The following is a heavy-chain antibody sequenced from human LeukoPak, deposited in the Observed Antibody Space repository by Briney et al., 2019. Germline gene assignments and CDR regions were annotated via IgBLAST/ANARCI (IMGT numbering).Heavy chain of an antibody. V-gene: IGHV3-30*02. CDR2: IRYCGSNK. CDR3: AKLPSYSSDWYDALDV. CDR1: GFIFSRYG. Sequence: PGGSLRLSCAPSGFIFSRYGMHWLRQAPGKGLEWGAFIRYCGSNKYYEDYVERRFPISRANAKNSLYLSMNSLRADDTAVYYCAKLPSYSSDWYDALDVWGQGTMVTVSS. D-gene: IGHD6-19*01. J-gene: IGHJ3*01.